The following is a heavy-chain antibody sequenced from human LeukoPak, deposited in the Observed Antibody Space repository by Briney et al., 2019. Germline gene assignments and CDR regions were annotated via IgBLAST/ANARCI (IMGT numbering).Heavy chain of an antibody. CDR1: GYTFTSYG. J-gene: IGHJ2*01. Sequence: GASVKVSCKASGYTFTSYGISWVRQAPGQGLEWMGWISAYNGNTNYAQKLQGRVTMTTDTSTSTAYMELRSLRSDDTAVYYCARVDVISSYGDYVSYFDLWGRGTLVTVSS. CDR2: ISAYNGNT. CDR3: ARVDVISSYGDYVSYFDL. V-gene: IGHV1-18*01. D-gene: IGHD4-17*01.